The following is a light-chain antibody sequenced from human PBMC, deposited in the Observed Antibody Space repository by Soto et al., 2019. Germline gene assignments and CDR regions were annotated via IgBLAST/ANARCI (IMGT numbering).Light chain of an antibody. CDR1: QSVSSY. V-gene: IGKV3-11*01. CDR3: QQRSNLPPLT. J-gene: IGKJ4*01. CDR2: DAS. Sequence: EIVLTQSPATLSLSPGERATLSCRASQSVSSYLAWYQQKPGQAPRLLISDASNRATGIPARFSGSGSGTDFTLTISSLEPEDCAVYYCQQRSNLPPLTFGGGTKVEIK.